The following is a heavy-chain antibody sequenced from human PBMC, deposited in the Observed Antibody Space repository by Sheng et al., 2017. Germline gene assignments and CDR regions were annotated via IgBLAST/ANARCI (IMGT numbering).Heavy chain of an antibody. CDR3: ARDSGKID. J-gene: IGHJ4*02. D-gene: IGHD3-22*01. V-gene: IGHV1-69*08. CDR1: GHTFSTYS. CDR2: IIPIVGML. Sequence: QVQLVQSGAEVKKPGSSVKVSCKASGHTFSTYSISWVRQAPGQGLEWMGRIIPIVGMLNYAQKFQGRLTITADKSTSTAYMTLHSLTSEDTAVYYCARDSGKIDWGQGTLVSVSS.